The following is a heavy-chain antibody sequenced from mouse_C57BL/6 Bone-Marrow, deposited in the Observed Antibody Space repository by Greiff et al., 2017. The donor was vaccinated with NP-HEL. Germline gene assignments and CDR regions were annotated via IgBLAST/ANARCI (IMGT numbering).Heavy chain of an antibody. Sequence: DVMLVESGGDLVKPGGSLKLSCAASGFTFSSYGMSWVRQTPDKRLEWVATISSGGSYTYYPDSVKGRFTISRDNAKNTLYLQMSSLKSEDTAMYYCARRRVNWDVDYWGKGTTLTVSS. CDR3: ARRRVNWDVDY. D-gene: IGHD4-1*01. V-gene: IGHV5-6*02. CDR2: ISSGGSYT. J-gene: IGHJ2*01. CDR1: GFTFSSYG.